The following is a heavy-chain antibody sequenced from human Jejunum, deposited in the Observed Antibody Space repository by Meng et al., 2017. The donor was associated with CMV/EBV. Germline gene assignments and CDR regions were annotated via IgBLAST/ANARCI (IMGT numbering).Heavy chain of an antibody. Sequence: SGFTFGSHNMNWVRQAPGKGREWISYISSDTISYADSVKGRFTISRDNAKNSLYLQMTSLRAEDTAVYYCARDAQAIGTYATLDYWGQGALVTVSS. J-gene: IGHJ4*02. CDR2: ISSDTI. CDR3: ARDAQAIGTYATLDY. D-gene: IGHD1-26*01. CDR1: GFTFGSHN. V-gene: IGHV3-48*04.